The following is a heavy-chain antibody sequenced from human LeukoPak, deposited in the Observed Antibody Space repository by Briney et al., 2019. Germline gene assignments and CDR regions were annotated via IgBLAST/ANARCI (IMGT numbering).Heavy chain of an antibody. CDR1: GGPLSGYY. CDR3: APRGGIAAAGTGLGD. Sequence: SETLSLTCAVYGGPLSGYYWSGIRQPPGKGGEWRGEINQSGSTNYNPSLKSRVTISGDTSKHQFSLTLSSVTAADTAVYYCAPRGGIAAAGTGLGDWGQGTLVTVSS. J-gene: IGHJ4*02. CDR2: INQSGST. D-gene: IGHD6-13*01. V-gene: IGHV4-34*01.